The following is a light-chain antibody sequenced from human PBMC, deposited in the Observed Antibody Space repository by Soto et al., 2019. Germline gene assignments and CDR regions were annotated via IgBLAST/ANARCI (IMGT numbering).Light chain of an antibody. CDR3: QQYSSHST. CDR2: GAS. V-gene: IGKV3-15*01. Sequence: EIVMTQSPATLSVSPGERATLSCRASQSVSSNLAWYQQKPGQAPRLLIYGASTRATGIPARFSGSGSGTEFTLTISSLQSEDFATYYCQQYSSHSTFGQGTKVDIK. CDR1: QSVSSN. J-gene: IGKJ1*01.